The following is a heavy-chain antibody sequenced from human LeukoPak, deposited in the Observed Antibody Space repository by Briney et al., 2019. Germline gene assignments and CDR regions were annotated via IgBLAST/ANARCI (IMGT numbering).Heavy chain of an antibody. J-gene: IGHJ4*02. CDR3: TKGRGI. CDR2: ISASGSA. Sequence: SETLSLTCTVSGVSITSGDSYWTWIRQPAGKSLEWLGRISASGSASYNPSLKSRVTISVATSKNQFSLKLTSVTAADTAIYYCTKGRGIWGQGTLVTVSS. CDR1: GVSITSGDSY. V-gene: IGHV4-61*02. D-gene: IGHD3-10*01.